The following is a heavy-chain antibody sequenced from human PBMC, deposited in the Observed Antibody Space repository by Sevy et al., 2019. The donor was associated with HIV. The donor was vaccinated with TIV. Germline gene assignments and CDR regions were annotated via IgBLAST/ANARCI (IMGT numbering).Heavy chain of an antibody. V-gene: IGHV5-51*01. Sequence: GGSLRLSCKGSGYSFTSYWIGWVRQMPGKGLEWMGIIYPGDSDTRYSPSFQGHVTISADKSISTAYLQWSSLKASDTAMYYCARNRGGGSGSMDVWGQGTTVTVSS. CDR2: IYPGDSDT. CDR1: GYSFTSYW. J-gene: IGHJ6*02. D-gene: IGHD3-10*01. CDR3: ARNRGGGSGSMDV.